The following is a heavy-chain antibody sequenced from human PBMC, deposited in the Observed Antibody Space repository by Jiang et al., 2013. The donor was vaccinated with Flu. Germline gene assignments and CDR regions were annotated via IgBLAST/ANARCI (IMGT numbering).Heavy chain of an antibody. CDR3: ARSYCGGDCGRVMNPPWYFDL. J-gene: IGHJ2*01. D-gene: IGHD2-21*02. V-gene: IGHV4-59*01. Sequence: SRVTISADTSKNQFSLKLSSVTAADTAVYYCARSYCGGDCGRVMNPPWYFDLWGRGTMVTVSS.